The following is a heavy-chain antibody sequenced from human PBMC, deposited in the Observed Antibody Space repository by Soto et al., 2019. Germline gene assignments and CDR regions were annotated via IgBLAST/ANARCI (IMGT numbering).Heavy chain of an antibody. D-gene: IGHD3-3*01. CDR3: AKDEGVLEWLYDY. CDR1: GFTFSSYG. J-gene: IGHJ4*02. V-gene: IGHV3-30*18. CDR2: ISYDGSNK. Sequence: QVQLVESGGGVVQPGRSLRLSCAASGFTFSSYGMHWVRQAPGKGLEWVAVISYDGSNKYYADSVKGRFTISRDNSKNPLYLQMNSLRAEDTAVYYCAKDEGVLEWLYDYWGQGTLVTVSS.